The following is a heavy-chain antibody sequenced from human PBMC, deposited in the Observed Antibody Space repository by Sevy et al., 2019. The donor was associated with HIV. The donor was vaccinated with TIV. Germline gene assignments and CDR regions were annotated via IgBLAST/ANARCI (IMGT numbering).Heavy chain of an antibody. J-gene: IGHJ4*02. CDR1: GFTVSNNY. CDR2: IYSDGST. D-gene: IGHD4-17*01. Sequence: GGSLRLSCAASGFTVSNNYMNWVRQAPGKGLEWVSVIYSDGSTYYVDSVKGRFTISRDIAKNTLHLQMNSLRAEDTAVYYCARDLEFYDSGDYGPAFMPDYWGQGTLVTVSS. CDR3: ARDLEFYDSGDYGPAFMPDY. V-gene: IGHV3-53*01.